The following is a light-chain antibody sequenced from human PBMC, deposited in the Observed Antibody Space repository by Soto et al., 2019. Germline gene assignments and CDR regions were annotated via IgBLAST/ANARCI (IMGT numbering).Light chain of an antibody. J-gene: IGLJ2*01. CDR2: GNA. CDR3: AAWDDSLNGVV. Sequence: QSVLTQPPSASGTPGQRVTISCSGSSSNIGINTVNWYQQLPGTAPKLLIYGNAQRPSGVPDRFSGSKSGTSASLAVSGLQSEDEADYYCAAWDDSLNGVVFGGGTKLTVL. V-gene: IGLV1-44*01. CDR1: SSNIGINT.